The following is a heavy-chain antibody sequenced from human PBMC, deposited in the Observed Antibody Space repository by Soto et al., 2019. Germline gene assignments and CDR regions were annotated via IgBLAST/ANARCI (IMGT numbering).Heavy chain of an antibody. CDR3: ARDQYYYGSGAKGYYYYGMDV. V-gene: IGHV4-59*01. D-gene: IGHD3-10*01. Sequence: SSETLSLTCTVSGGSISSYYWSWIRQPPGKGLEWIGYIYYSGSTNYNPSLKSRVTISVDTSKNQFSLKLSSVTAADTAVYYCARDQYYYGSGAKGYYYYGMDVWGQGTTVTVSS. CDR2: IYYSGST. J-gene: IGHJ6*02. CDR1: GGSISSYY.